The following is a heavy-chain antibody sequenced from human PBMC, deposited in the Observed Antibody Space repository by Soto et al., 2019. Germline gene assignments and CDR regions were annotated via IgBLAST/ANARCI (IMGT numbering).Heavy chain of an antibody. Sequence: PGGSLRLSCAASGFTFSSYDMHWVRQATGKGLEWVSAIGTAGDTYYPGSVKGRFTISRENAKNSLYLQMNSLRAGDTAVYYCARGKWGLRGNAFDIWGQGTMVTVSS. CDR1: GFTFSSYD. J-gene: IGHJ3*02. V-gene: IGHV3-13*01. CDR3: ARGKWGLRGNAFDI. D-gene: IGHD4-17*01. CDR2: IGTAGDT.